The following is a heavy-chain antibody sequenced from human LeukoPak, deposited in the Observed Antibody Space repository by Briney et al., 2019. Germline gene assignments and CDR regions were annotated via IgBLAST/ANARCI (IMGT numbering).Heavy chain of an antibody. Sequence: GGSLRLSCVSSGFTFSDAWMSWVRQAPGKGLEWVGRIKSKSDGGTIDYAAPVKGRFTISRDDSRNTLYLQMNSLKTEDTAVYYCTTRRQDGWWGQGTLVTVS. V-gene: IGHV3-15*01. J-gene: IGHJ4*02. CDR2: IKSKSDGGTI. D-gene: IGHD2-15*01. CDR1: GFTFSDAW. CDR3: TTRRQDGW.